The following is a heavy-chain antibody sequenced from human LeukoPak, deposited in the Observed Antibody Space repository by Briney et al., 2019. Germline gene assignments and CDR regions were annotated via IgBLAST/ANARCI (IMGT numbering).Heavy chain of an antibody. CDR1: GRSISDSY. V-gene: IGHV4-59*01. J-gene: IGHJ4*02. D-gene: IGHD3-16*01. Sequence: SETLSLTCTLSGRSISDSYWSSIRQPPGKGLEWIGYIHYSGSTNYNPSLKSRGTISVDTSKSQLSLKLSSVTGADTGVYYCARVAGDNSLDYWGQGTLVTVSS. CDR2: IHYSGST. CDR3: ARVAGDNSLDY.